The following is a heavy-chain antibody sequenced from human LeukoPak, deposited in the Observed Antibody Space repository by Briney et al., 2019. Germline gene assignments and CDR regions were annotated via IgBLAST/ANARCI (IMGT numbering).Heavy chain of an antibody. Sequence: SETLSLTCTVSTGSISKYLWSWLRQPPGKGLEWIGYVHHSGTANYNPSLMSRVNISIDTSEHRLSLKLSPVTAADTALYYCASLGGYYESSSYSQLDAFDIWGQGTMVTVSS. J-gene: IGHJ3*02. CDR2: VHHSGTA. CDR3: ASLGGYYESSSYSQLDAFDI. V-gene: IGHV4-59*01. D-gene: IGHD3-22*01. CDR1: TGSISKYL.